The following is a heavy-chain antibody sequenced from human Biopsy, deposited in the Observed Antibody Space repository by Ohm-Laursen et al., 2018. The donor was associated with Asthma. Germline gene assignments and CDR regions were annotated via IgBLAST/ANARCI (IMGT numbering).Heavy chain of an antibody. CDR2: ISYDGSNK. CDR1: GFTFSSCG. D-gene: IGHD3-3*01. J-gene: IGHJ4*02. V-gene: IGHV3-30*03. CDR3: ASQSSGPDFWSGYYYFDY. Sequence: GQTLSLTCAASGFTFSSCGMHWVRQAPGKGLEWVAVISYDGSNKYYADSVKGRFTISRDNSKNTLYLQMNSLRAEDTAVYYCASQSSGPDFWSGYYYFDYWGQGTLVTVSS.